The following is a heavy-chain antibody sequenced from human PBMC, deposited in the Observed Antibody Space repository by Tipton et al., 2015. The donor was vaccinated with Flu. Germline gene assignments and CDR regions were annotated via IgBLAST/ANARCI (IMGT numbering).Heavy chain of an antibody. Sequence: TLSLTCTVSGGSISSYYWSWIRQPPGKGLEWIGYIYYSGSTNYNPSLKSRVTISVDTSKNQFSLKLSSVTAADTAVYYCARDRYYYDSRGYYGGWFDPWGQGTLVTVSS. J-gene: IGHJ5*02. CDR2: IYYSGST. CDR1: GGSISSYY. CDR3: ARDRYYYDSRGYYGGWFDP. D-gene: IGHD3-22*01. V-gene: IGHV4-59*01.